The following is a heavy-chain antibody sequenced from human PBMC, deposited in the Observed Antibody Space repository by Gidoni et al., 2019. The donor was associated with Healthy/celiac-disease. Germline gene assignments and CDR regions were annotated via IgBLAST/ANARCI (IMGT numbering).Heavy chain of an antibody. CDR2: INHTGST. CDR3: ARGSKWIKRLGTDFDY. CDR1: GGSCSGYY. Sequence: QVQLQQWGAGLLKPSETLSLTCAVYGGSCSGYYWGWIRQPPGKGLDWIGEINHTGSTNYTPALKSRVTISVDTSKNQFSLKLSSVTAADTAVYYCARGSKWIKRLGTDFDYWGQGTLVTVSS. V-gene: IGHV4-34*01. J-gene: IGHJ4*02. D-gene: IGHD3-16*01.